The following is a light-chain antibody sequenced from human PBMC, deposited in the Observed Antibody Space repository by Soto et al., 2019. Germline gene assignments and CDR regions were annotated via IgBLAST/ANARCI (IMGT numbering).Light chain of an antibody. CDR1: QSISSY. CDR2: AAS. CDR3: KQSYSTPRT. J-gene: IGKJ1*01. Sequence: DIQMTQSPSSLSASVGDRVTITCRASQSISSYLNWYQQKPGKAPKLLIYAASSLQSGVPSRFSGSGSGTDFNLTISSMQPEDFANYYCKQSYSTPRTFGQGTKVEIK. V-gene: IGKV1-39*01.